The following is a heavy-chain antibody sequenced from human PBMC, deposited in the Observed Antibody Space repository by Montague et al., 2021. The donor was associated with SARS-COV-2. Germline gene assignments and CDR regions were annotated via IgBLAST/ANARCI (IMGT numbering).Heavy chain of an antibody. CDR1: GFTFGSYW. CDR2: VDGGDGA. CDR3: ARGGTHHGFDH. J-gene: IGHJ4*02. D-gene: IGHD1-26*01. V-gene: IGHV3-74*01. Sequence: SLRLSCAASGFTFGSYWMHWVRQAPGKGLVWVSRVDGGDGAIYAESLRGRFTVSRDNVKNTVFLQMNNLRADDTAVYYCARGGTHHGFDHWGQGTLVTVSS.